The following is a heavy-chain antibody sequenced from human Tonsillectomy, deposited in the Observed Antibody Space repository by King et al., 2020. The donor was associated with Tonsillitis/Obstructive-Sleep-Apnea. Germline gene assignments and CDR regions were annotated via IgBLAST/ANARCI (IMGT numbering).Heavy chain of an antibody. CDR2: IYYSGST. J-gene: IGHJ6*02. CDR3: ARGATQVYYYYGMDV. CDR1: GGSISSYY. D-gene: IGHD2-15*01. Sequence: QLQESGPGLVKPSETLSLTCTVSGGSISSYYWSWIRQPPGKGLEWIGYIYYSGSTNYNPSLKSRVTISVDTSKNQFSLKLSSVTAADTAVYYCARGATQVYYYYGMDVWGQGTTVTVSS. V-gene: IGHV4-59*01.